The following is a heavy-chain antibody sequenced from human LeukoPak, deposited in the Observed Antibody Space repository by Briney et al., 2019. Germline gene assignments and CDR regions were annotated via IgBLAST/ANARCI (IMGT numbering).Heavy chain of an antibody. CDR2: ISSSGSTI. D-gene: IGHD3-10*01. CDR1: GFTFSSYG. V-gene: IGHV3-48*04. CDR3: ARWNYYGSGNFDY. Sequence: GGSLRLSCAASGFTFSSYGMHWVRQAPGKGLEWVSYISSSGSTIYYADSVKGRFTISRDNAKNSLYLQMNSLRAEDTAVYFCARWNYYGSGNFDYWGQGTLVTVSS. J-gene: IGHJ4*02.